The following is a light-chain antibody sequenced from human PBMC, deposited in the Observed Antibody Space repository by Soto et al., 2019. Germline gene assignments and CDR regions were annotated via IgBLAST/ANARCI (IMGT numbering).Light chain of an antibody. Sequence: DIVMTQSPDSLAVSLGERATINCKSSQSVLYNSDNKNYLAWYQQKPGQPPKLLIYWASTRDSGVPDRFSGSGSGADFTLTISSPQAEDVAVYYCQQYYTTLTFGGGTKVEIK. V-gene: IGKV4-1*01. CDR2: WAS. CDR1: QSVLYNSDNKNY. J-gene: IGKJ4*01. CDR3: QQYYTTLT.